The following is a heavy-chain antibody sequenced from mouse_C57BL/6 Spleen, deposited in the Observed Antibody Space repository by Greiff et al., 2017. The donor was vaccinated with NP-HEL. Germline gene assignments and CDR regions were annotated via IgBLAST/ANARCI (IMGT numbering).Heavy chain of an antibody. D-gene: IGHD1-1*01. Sequence: VQLQQSGPGLVQPSQSLSITCTVSGFSLTSYGVHWVRQSPGKGLEWLRVIWSGGSTDYNAAFISRLSISKDNSKSQVFFKMNSLQADDTAIYYCAGYYYGSSYGYFDVWGTGTTVTVSS. CDR3: AGYYYGSSYGYFDV. CDR1: GFSLTSYG. V-gene: IGHV2-2*01. J-gene: IGHJ1*03. CDR2: IWSGGST.